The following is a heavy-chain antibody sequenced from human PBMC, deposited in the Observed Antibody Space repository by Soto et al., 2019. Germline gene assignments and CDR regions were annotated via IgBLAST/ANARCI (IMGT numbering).Heavy chain of an antibody. D-gene: IGHD6-13*01. Sequence: PGGSLRLSCAASGFTFSGSAMHWVRQASGKGLERIGRIRSKANSYATAYAESVKSRFTISRDDSKNTAYLQMNSLKTEYTAVYFCTSVAAQAAAVDYGMEVWGQGTTVTVAS. CDR2: IRSKANSYAT. J-gene: IGHJ6*02. CDR3: TSVAAQAAAVDYGMEV. CDR1: GFTFSGSA. V-gene: IGHV3-73*01.